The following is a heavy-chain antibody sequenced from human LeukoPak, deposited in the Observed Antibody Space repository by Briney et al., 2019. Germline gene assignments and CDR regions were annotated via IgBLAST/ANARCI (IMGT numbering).Heavy chain of an antibody. CDR2: INHSGST. D-gene: IGHD2-2*03. CDR1: GGSFSGYY. V-gene: IGHV4-34*01. J-gene: IGHJ4*02. Sequence: SETLSLTCAVYGGSFSGYYWSWIRQPPGKGLEWIGEINHSGSTNYNPSLKGRVTISVDTSKNQFSVKLSSVTAADTAVYYCARVDYSTFDYWGQGTLVTVSS. CDR3: ARVDYSTFDY.